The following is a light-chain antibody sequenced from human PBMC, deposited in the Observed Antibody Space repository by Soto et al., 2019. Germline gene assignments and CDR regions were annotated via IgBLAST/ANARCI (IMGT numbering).Light chain of an antibody. CDR1: QSVSSN. Sequence: EIVMTQSPATLSVSPGERATLSCRASQSVSSNLAWYQQKPGQAPRLLIYGASTRATGIPARFSGSGSGTEFTLTISSLQSEDFAAYYCHQYNNWPPNTFGQGTKVDIK. J-gene: IGKJ1*01. V-gene: IGKV3-15*01. CDR3: HQYNNWPPNT. CDR2: GAS.